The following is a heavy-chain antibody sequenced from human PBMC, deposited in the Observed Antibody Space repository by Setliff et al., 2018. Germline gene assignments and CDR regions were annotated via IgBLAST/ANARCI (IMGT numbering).Heavy chain of an antibody. J-gene: IGHJ6*03. CDR2: IYIGGSA. CDR1: GGSISSYY. V-gene: IGHV4-4*07. D-gene: IGHD6-19*01. Sequence: ETLSLTCTVSGGSISSYYWSWIRQPAGKGLEWIGHIYIGGSANYNPSLKSRVTVSIDTSKNQFSLKLNSVTAADMAVYYCAREQWLDPPGYYYMDVWAKGTTVTVSS. CDR3: AREQWLDPPGYYYMDV.